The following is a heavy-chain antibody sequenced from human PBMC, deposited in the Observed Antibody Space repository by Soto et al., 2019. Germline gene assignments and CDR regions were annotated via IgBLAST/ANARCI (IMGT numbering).Heavy chain of an antibody. CDR2: VSATAGTT. CDR3: AKDRLAGGFDY. CDR1: GFTFSNAW. V-gene: IGHV3-23*01. D-gene: IGHD3-16*01. J-gene: IGHJ4*02. Sequence: PGGSLRLSCAASGFTFSNAWMTWVRQAPGKGLEWVSLVSATAGTTYYTDSVKGRFTISRDNSRNTVYLQMNSLRADDTAVYYCAKDRLAGGFDYWGQGTLVTVSS.